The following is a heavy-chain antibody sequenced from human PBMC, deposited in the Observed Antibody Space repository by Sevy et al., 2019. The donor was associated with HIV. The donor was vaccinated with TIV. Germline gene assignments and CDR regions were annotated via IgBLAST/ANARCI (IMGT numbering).Heavy chain of an antibody. V-gene: IGHV1-2*02. CDR3: SRSVYGSGTYLNDY. CDR2: INPNNGDT. D-gene: IGHD3-10*01. Sequence: ASVKVSCKASGYTFTGYGISWVRQAPGQGLEWMGWINPNNGDTNYAQKLQGRVTMTTDTSISTAYLELNRLTSDDTAMFYCSRSVYGSGTYLNDYWGQGTLITVSS. CDR1: GYTFTGYG. J-gene: IGHJ4*02.